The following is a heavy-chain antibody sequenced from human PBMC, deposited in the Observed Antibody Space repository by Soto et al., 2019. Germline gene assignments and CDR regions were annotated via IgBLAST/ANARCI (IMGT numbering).Heavy chain of an antibody. CDR2: MNPNSGNT. CDR1: GYTFTSYD. V-gene: IGHV1-8*01. J-gene: IGHJ6*02. CDR3: ARWPDGYYYYGMDV. Sequence: QVQLVQSGAEVKKPGASVKVSCKASGYTFTSYDINWVRQATGQGLEWMGWMNPNSGNTGYAQKFQGKVTMTKNTYISTAYMELGSLRSEATAVYYCARWPDGYYYYGMDVWGQGTTVTVSS.